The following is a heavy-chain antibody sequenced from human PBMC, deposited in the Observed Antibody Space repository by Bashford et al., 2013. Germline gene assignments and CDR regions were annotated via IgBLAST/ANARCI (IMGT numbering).Heavy chain of an antibody. J-gene: IGHJ4*02. Sequence: VRQAPGKGLEWVSAISGSGGSTYYADSVKGRFTISRDNSKNTLYLQMNSLRVEDTAVYYCAKDRKPYCSSTSCYDFDCWGQGTLVTVSS. D-gene: IGHD2-2*01. CDR2: ISGSGGST. V-gene: IGHV3-23*01. CDR3: AKDRKPYCSSTSCYDFDC.